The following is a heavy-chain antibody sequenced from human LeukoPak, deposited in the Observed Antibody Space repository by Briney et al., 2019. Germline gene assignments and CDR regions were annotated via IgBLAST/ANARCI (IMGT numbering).Heavy chain of an antibody. Sequence: GGSLRLSCAASGFIFTDYRMNWARQAPGKGLEWVAMIKYDGIDKQYLDSVKGRFTISRDNAKNSVYLEVNSLRAEDTAMYYCVRNRGWLQFDNWGQGTLVTVSS. CDR1: GFIFTDYR. J-gene: IGHJ4*02. V-gene: IGHV3-7*01. CDR3: VRNRGWLQFDN. D-gene: IGHD5-24*01. CDR2: IKYDGIDK.